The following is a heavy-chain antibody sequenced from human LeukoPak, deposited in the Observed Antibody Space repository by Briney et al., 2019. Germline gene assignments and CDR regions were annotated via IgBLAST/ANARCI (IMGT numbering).Heavy chain of an antibody. CDR3: IRQDCSGGSCSYVDY. CDR1: RFDFSGFY. Sequence: PGGSLRLSCAASRFDFSGFYMHWVRQASGRGLEWVGLIRSKPSSYTTVYGASVKGRFTISRDDSKNTAYLQMNSLKAEDTAVYYCIRQDCSGGSCSYVDYWGQGTVVTVSS. D-gene: IGHD2-15*01. J-gene: IGHJ4*02. V-gene: IGHV3-73*01. CDR2: IRSKPSSYTT.